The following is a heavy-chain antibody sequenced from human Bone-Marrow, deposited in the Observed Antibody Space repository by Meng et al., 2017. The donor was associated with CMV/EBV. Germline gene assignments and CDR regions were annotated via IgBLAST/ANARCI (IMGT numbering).Heavy chain of an antibody. D-gene: IGHD6-13*01. CDR2: INPSGGST. V-gene: IGHV1-46*01. J-gene: IGHJ6*02. CDR3: ARALRRQQLVLEVYYYYGMDV. Sequence: ASVKVSCKASGYTFTSYGISWVRQAPGQGLEWMGIINPSGGSTSYAQKFQGRVTMTRDTSTSTVYMELSSLRSEDTAVYYCARALRRQQLVLEVYYYYGMDVWGQGTTVTVSS. CDR1: GYTFTSYG.